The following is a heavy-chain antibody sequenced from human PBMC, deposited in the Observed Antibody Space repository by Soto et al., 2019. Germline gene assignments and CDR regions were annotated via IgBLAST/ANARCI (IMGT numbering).Heavy chain of an antibody. CDR3: ARGVTTVTTFDY. Sequence: SETLSLTCAVSGGSISSGGYSCNWIRQPPGKGLEWIGYIYHSGSTYYNPSLKSRATISVDRSKNQFSLKLSSVTAADTAVYYCARGVTTVTTFDYWGQGTLVTVSS. CDR1: GGSISSGGYS. V-gene: IGHV4-30-2*01. D-gene: IGHD4-17*01. J-gene: IGHJ4*02. CDR2: IYHSGST.